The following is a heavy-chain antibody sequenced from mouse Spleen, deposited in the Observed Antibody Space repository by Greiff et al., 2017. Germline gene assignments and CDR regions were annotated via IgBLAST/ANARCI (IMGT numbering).Heavy chain of an antibody. CDR3: ARHDRYAMDY. CDR1: GFTFSSYG. CDR2: ISSGGSYT. Sequence: EVQLVESGGDLVKPGGSLKLSCAASGFTFSSYGMSWVRQTPDKRLEWVATISSGGSYTYYPDSVKGRFTISRDNAKNTLYLQMSSLKSEDTAMYYCARHDRYAMDYWGQGTSVTVSS. V-gene: IGHV5-6*01. J-gene: IGHJ4*01.